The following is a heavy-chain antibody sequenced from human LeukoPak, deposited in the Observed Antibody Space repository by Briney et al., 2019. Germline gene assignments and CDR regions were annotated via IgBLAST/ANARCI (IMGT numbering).Heavy chain of an antibody. Sequence: PGGSLRLSCEASGFTFSISLMSWVRQTPGNGLEWVANIYPGGSEKYYLASVKGRFTISRVNAENSLYLQMKNLRAEDTAVYYCARELVVGPAEYFQHWGQGTLVTVSS. CDR3: ARELVVGPAEYFQH. CDR1: GFTFSISL. J-gene: IGHJ1*01. V-gene: IGHV3-7*01. CDR2: IYPGGSEK. D-gene: IGHD2-8*02.